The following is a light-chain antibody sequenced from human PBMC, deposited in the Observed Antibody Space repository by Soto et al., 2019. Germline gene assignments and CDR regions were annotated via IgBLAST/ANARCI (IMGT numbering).Light chain of an antibody. Sequence: DIQMTQSPSALSASVGDRVTITCRASQSISHWLAWYQQKPGRAPKLLIYGTSTLQSGVPSRFSGSGSGTDFTLTITSLQPDDFATYYCPQYNGYSRAFGQGTKVEVK. V-gene: IGKV1-5*01. CDR3: PQYNGYSRA. CDR2: GTS. CDR1: QSISHW. J-gene: IGKJ1*01.